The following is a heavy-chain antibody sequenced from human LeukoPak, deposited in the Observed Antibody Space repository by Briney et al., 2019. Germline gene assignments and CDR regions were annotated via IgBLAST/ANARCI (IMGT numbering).Heavy chain of an antibody. D-gene: IGHD2-2*01. CDR2: INPNSGGT. CDR1: GYTFTGYY. V-gene: IGHV1-2*02. CDR3: ARIWGSSTSCYDRWFDP. Sequence: ASVKVSCKASGYTFTGYYMHWVRQAPGQGLEWMGWINPNSGGTNYAQKFQGRVTMTRDTSISTAYMELSRLRSDDTAVYYCARIWGSSTSCYDRWFDPWGQGTLVTVSS. J-gene: IGHJ5*02.